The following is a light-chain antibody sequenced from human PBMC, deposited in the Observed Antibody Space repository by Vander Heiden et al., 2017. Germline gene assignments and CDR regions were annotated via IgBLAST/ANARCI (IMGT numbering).Light chain of an antibody. V-gene: IGKV4-1*01. J-gene: IGKJ1*01. Sequence: DRATINCKSSQSVLYSTKNKNYLAWYQQKPGQPPKLLIYWASTRESGVPDRFSGSGSGTDFTLTISSLQAEDVAVYYCQQYSSTPWTFGQGTKVEIK. CDR2: WAS. CDR3: QQYSSTPWT. CDR1: QSVLYSTKNKNY.